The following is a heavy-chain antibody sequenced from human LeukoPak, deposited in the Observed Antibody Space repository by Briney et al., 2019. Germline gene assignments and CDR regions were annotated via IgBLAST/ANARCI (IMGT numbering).Heavy chain of an antibody. Sequence: GGSLRLSCAVSGFTFDTYWMSWVRQAPGKGLEWVATIRQDGFEKFYVVSVKGRFTISRDNAENSLSLQMNSLRAEDTAVYYCARAAPFDCSGASCSPFDYWGQGTLVTVSS. CDR2: IRQDGFEK. CDR3: ARAAPFDCSGASCSPFDY. V-gene: IGHV3-7*01. J-gene: IGHJ4*02. D-gene: IGHD2-15*01. CDR1: GFTFDTYW.